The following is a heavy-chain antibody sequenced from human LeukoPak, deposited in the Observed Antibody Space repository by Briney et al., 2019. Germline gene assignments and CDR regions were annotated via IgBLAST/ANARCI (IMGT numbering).Heavy chain of an antibody. CDR3: ARVLYYYDSSGSGLGY. CDR2: ISSSSSCI. D-gene: IGHD3-22*01. J-gene: IGHJ4*02. V-gene: IGHV3-21*01. CDR1: GFTFSSYS. Sequence: PGGSLRLSCAASGFTFSSYSMNWVRQAPGKGLEWVSSISSSSSCIYYADSVKGQFTISRDNAKNSLYLQMNSLRAEDTAVYYCARVLYYYDSSGSGLGYWGQGTLVTVSS.